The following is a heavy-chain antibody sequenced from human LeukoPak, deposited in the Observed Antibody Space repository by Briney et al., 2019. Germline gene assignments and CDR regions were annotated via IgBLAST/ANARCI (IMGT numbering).Heavy chain of an antibody. V-gene: IGHV3-48*04. CDR3: ARRYSYGYRFYYYYYYMDV. J-gene: IGHJ6*03. Sequence: GGSLRLSCTASGLSFSDYSMNWVRQAPGKGLEWVSYISSTGNPRHYAESVEGRLTISRDNAKNSLYLQMNSLRAEDTAVYYCARRYSYGYRFYYYYYYMDVWGKGTTVTVSS. CDR1: GLSFSDYS. D-gene: IGHD5-18*01. CDR2: ISSTGNPR.